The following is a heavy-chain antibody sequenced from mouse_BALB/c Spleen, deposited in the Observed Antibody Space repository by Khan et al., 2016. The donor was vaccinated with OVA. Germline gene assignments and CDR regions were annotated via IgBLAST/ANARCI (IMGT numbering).Heavy chain of an antibody. V-gene: IGHV14-3*02. D-gene: IGHD2-10*02. CDR2: IDPANGNT. Sequence: EVELVESGAELVKPGASVKLSCTASGFNIKDTYMHWVKQRPEQGLEWIGRIDPANGNTKYDPKFQGKATITADTSSNTAYLQLSSLTSEDTAVYYCASRLVYWGQGTTLTVSS. CDR3: ASRLVY. J-gene: IGHJ2*01. CDR1: GFNIKDTY.